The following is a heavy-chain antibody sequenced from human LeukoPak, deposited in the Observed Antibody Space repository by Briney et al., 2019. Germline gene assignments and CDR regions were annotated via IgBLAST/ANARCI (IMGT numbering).Heavy chain of an antibody. V-gene: IGHV3-48*02. CDR3: ARDETGVGAGGIDY. CDR2: ISSSGSTI. Sequence: GGSLRLSCAASGFTFSSYSMNWVRQAPGKGLEWVAYISSSGSTIYYADSVKGRFTISRDNARNSLYLQMNSPRDEDTAVYYCARDETGVGAGGIDYWGQGTLVTVSS. J-gene: IGHJ4*02. CDR1: GFTFSSYS. D-gene: IGHD2-8*02.